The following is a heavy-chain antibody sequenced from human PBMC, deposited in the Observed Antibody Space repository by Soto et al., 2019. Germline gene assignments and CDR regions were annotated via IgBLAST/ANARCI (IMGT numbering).Heavy chain of an antibody. D-gene: IGHD6-19*01. CDR3: ARSGYSTGIGWFGP. Sequence: GESLKISCKASGYSFTTYWIGWVRQMPGKGLEWMGIIYSGDSDTRYSPSFQGQVTISADKSISTAYLQWSSLKASDSAMYYCARSGYSTGIGWFGPWGQGTLVTVSS. CDR2: IYSGDSDT. J-gene: IGHJ5*02. CDR1: GYSFTTYW. V-gene: IGHV5-51*01.